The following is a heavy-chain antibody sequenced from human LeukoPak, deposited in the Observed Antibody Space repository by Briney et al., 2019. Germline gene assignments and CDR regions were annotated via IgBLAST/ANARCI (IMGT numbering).Heavy chain of an antibody. D-gene: IGHD6-13*01. Sequence: SETLSLTCTVSSGSISTYYWSWIRQPPGKGLEWIGYMHYSGSTNYNPSLNSRITMSVDTSKNQFSLKLSSVTAADTAVYYCATFYSFSAYYYYYMDVWGKGTTVAVSS. J-gene: IGHJ6*03. CDR3: ATFYSFSAYYYYYMDV. CDR1: SGSISTYY. V-gene: IGHV4-59*01. CDR2: MHYSGST.